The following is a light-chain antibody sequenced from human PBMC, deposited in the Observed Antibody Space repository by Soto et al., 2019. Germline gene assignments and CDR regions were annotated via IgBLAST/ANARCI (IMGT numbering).Light chain of an antibody. CDR2: DAS. Sequence: DIQMTQSPSTLSASVGDRATITCRASQSISSWLAWYQQKPGKAPKLLIYDASSLESGVPSRFSGSGSGTEITLTISSLQPDDFAPYCCQQHNRYSRTFGQGTKVDIK. J-gene: IGKJ1*01. CDR1: QSISSW. CDR3: QQHNRYSRT. V-gene: IGKV1-5*01.